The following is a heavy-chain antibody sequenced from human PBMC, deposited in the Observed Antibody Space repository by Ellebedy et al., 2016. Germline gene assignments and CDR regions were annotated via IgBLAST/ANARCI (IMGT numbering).Heavy chain of an antibody. CDR1: GFTFSSYS. Sequence: GESLKISXAASGFTFSSYSMNWVRQAPGKGLEWVSSISSSSSYIYYADSVKGRFTISRDNAKNSLYLQMNSLRAEDTAVYYCARDPPSSGWYLGWFDPWGQGTLVTVSS. CDR2: ISSSSSYI. D-gene: IGHD6-19*01. V-gene: IGHV3-21*01. J-gene: IGHJ5*02. CDR3: ARDPPSSGWYLGWFDP.